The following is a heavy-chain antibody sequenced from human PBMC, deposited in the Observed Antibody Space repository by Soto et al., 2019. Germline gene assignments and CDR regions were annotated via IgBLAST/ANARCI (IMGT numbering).Heavy chain of an antibody. CDR3: ARGRGYYGSGRKGWFDP. V-gene: IGHV4-34*01. CDR1: GGSFSGYY. Sequence: QVQLQQWGAGLLKPSETLSLTCAVYGGSFSGYYWSWIRQPPGKGLEWIGEINHSGSTNYNPSLKSRVTISVDTSKNQFSLKLSSVTAADTAVYYCARGRGYYGSGRKGWFDPWGQGTLVTVSS. D-gene: IGHD3-10*01. CDR2: INHSGST. J-gene: IGHJ5*02.